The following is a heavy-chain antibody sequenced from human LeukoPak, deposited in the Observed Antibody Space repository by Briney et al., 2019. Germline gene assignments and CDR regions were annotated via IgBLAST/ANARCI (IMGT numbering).Heavy chain of an antibody. CDR1: GFTFSNAW. D-gene: IGHD3-16*01. V-gene: IGHV3-15*01. Sequence: PGGSLRLSCAASGFTFSNAWMSWVRQAPGKGLEWVGRIKSKTDGGTTDYAAPVKGRFTISRDDSKNTLYLQMNSLRAEDTAVYYCARDDPFSLRDYWGQGTLVTVSS. CDR2: IKSKTDGGTT. J-gene: IGHJ4*02. CDR3: ARDDPFSLRDY.